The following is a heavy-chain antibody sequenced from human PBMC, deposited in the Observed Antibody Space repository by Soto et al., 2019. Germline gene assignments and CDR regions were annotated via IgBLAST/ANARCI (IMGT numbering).Heavy chain of an antibody. D-gene: IGHD2-21*01. CDR1: GGSINKSNYF. J-gene: IGHJ4*02. CDR3: ARLGWGDGDSDY. V-gene: IGHV4-39*01. CDR2: ILYTGTS. Sequence: QLQLQESGPGLVKPSETLSLTGTVPGGSINKSNYFWGWIRQPPGKGLEWIGSILYTGTSSYNSSLKSRVTISVDTSKNQFSLNLTSVTAADTAVYYCARLGWGDGDSDYWGQGTLVTVSS.